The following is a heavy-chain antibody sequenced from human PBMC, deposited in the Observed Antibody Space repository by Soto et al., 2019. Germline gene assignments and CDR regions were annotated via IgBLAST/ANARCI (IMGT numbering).Heavy chain of an antibody. D-gene: IGHD3-9*01. CDR2: IYYSGST. Sequence: KTSETLSLTCTVSGGSISSSSYYWGWIRQPPGKGLEWIGSIYYSGSTYYNPSLKSRVTISVDTSKNQFSLKLSSVTAADTAVYYCARSYDILTGYYFDYWGQGTLVTVSS. CDR1: GGSISSSSYY. V-gene: IGHV4-39*01. CDR3: ARSYDILTGYYFDY. J-gene: IGHJ4*02.